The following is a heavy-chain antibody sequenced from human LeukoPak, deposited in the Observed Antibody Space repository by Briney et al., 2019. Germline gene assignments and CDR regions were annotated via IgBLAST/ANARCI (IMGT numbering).Heavy chain of an antibody. CDR2: LYYTGST. Sequence: SETLSLTCIVSAGSVSSGSYYWSWIRQPPGKGLEWIGHLYYTGSTNYNPSPKSRVTMSVDTSKNQFSLKLSSVTAADTAVYYCARDYGSGSYHFDYWGQGILVTVSS. CDR1: AGSVSSGSYY. J-gene: IGHJ4*02. D-gene: IGHD3-10*01. V-gene: IGHV4-61*01. CDR3: ARDYGSGSYHFDY.